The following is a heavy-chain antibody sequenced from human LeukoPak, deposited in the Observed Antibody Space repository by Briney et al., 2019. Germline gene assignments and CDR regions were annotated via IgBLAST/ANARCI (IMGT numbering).Heavy chain of an antibody. CDR2: ISGSGDAT. CDR1: GFTFSTYV. V-gene: IGHV3-23*01. J-gene: IGHJ4*02. Sequence: GGSLRLSCAASGFTFSTYVMTWVRQAPGKGLEWVSTISGSGDATYYADSVKGRFTISRDNSKNTLYLQMNSLRAEDTAVYSCATKATPARVARYLDYWGQGTLVIVSS. CDR3: ATKATPARVARYLDY. D-gene: IGHD2-2*01.